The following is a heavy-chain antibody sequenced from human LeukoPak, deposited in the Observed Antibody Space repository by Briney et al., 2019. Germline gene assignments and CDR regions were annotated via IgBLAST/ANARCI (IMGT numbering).Heavy chain of an antibody. V-gene: IGHV3-23*01. CDR1: GITLSNYG. CDR2: ISDSGGRT. D-gene: IGHD3-22*01. CDR3: AKRGVVTRVILVGFHKEAYYFDS. Sequence: GGSLRLSCAVSGITLSNYGMSWVRQAPGKGLEWVAGISDSGGRTNYADSVKGRFTISRDSPKNTLYLQMNSLRAEDTAVYFCAKRGVVTRVILVGFHKEAYYFDSWGQGALVTVSS. J-gene: IGHJ4*02.